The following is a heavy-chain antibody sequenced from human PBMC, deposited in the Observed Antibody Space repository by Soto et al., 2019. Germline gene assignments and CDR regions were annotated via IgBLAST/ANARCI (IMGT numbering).Heavy chain of an antibody. Sequence: GGSLRLSCAASGFTFSSYGMSWVRQGPRKGLEWVSTISSSGGSTSYADSVKGRFTISRDNSKNTLYLQMNSLRAEDTAVYYCAKDAYYYGSGSYSHYYGMDVWGQGTTVTVSS. CDR2: ISSSGGST. CDR1: GFTFSSYG. V-gene: IGHV3-23*01. D-gene: IGHD3-10*01. CDR3: AKDAYYYGSGSYSHYYGMDV. J-gene: IGHJ6*02.